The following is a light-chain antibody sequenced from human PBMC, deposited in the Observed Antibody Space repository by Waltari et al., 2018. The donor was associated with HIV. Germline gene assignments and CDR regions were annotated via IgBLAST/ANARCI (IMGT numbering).Light chain of an antibody. CDR1: NIGNRD. CDR2: DDD. J-gene: IGLJ1*01. Sequence: SYVLTQPPSISAAPGKTAKITCGGNNIGNRDVHWYQPKAGQAPILVIYDDDDRPSGIPERFSGSHSENTATLTINRIEVGDEADYYCQVWDSGSDHVFGSGTTVTVL. CDR3: QVWDSGSDHV. V-gene: IGLV3-21*01.